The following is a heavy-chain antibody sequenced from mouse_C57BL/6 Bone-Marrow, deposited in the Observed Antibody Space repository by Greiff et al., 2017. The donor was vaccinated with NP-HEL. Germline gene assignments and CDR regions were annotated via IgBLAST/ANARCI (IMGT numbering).Heavy chain of an antibody. V-gene: IGHV1-74*01. Sequence: QVQLQQPGAELVKPGASVKVSCKASGYTFTSYWMHWVKQRPGQGLEWIGRIHPSDSDTNYNEKFKGKATLTVDKSSSTAYMQLSSLTSEDSAVSDGAVASTSVVGVTISWFAFWGRGTVVTVSA. D-gene: IGHD1-1*01. J-gene: IGHJ3*01. CDR2: IHPSDSDT. CDR1: GYTFTSYW. CDR3: AVASTSVVGVTISWFAF.